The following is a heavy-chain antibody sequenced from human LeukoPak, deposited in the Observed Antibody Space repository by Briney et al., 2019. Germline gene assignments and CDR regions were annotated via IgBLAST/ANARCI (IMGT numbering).Heavy chain of an antibody. D-gene: IGHD3-22*01. CDR1: GFSISNGYV. J-gene: IGHJ4*02. CDR3: AAYYHDISGYFG. V-gene: IGHV4-38-2*01. Sequence: SETLSLTCGVSGFSISNGYVLGRTRHPPGTGLEWICSISYSGNIYYNPSLRSRVTISVDTSKNPFSLNVASVTAADTAVYYCAAYYHDISGYFGCGQGTLVTVSS. CDR2: ISYSGNI.